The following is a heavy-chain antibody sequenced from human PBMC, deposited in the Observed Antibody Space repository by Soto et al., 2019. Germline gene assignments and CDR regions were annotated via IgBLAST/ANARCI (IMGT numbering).Heavy chain of an antibody. D-gene: IGHD3-16*01. CDR3: AREISMAPYDYIWGSEMDV. CDR1: GYTFTSYD. J-gene: IGHJ6*04. V-gene: IGHV1-8*01. CDR2: MNPNSGNT. Sequence: GASVKVSCKASGYTFTSYDINWVRQATGQGLEWMGWMNPNSGNTGYAQKFQGRVTMTRNTSISTAYMELSSLRSEDTAVYYCAREISMAPYDYIWGSEMDVWGKGTTVTVSS.